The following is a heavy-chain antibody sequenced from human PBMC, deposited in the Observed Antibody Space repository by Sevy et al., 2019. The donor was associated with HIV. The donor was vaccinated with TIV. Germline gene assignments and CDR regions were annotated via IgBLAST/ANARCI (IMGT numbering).Heavy chain of an antibody. V-gene: IGHV3-21*01. D-gene: IGHD3-16*02. Sequence: GGSLRLSCVASGFTFSSYSMNWVRQAPGKGLEWVSSISSSSSYIYYADSVKGRFTISRDNAKNSLYLQMNSLRAEDTAVYYCARDFSGSYDYVWGSYRYRYFDYWGQGTLVTVSS. CDR2: ISSSSSYI. CDR3: ARDFSGSYDYVWGSYRYRYFDY. CDR1: GFTFSSYS. J-gene: IGHJ4*02.